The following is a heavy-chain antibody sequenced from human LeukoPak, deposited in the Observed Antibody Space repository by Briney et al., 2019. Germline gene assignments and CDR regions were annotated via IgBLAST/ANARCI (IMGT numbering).Heavy chain of an antibody. D-gene: IGHD3-10*01. V-gene: IGHV6-1*01. CDR3: ARAVRAKENYYYYYMDV. CDR1: GDSVSSNSAA. J-gene: IGHJ6*03. CDR2: TYYRSKWYN. Sequence: SQTLSLTCAISGDSVSSNSAAWNWIRQPPSRGLEWLGRTYYRSKWYNDYAVSVKSRITINPDTSKNQFSLQLNSVTPEDTAVYYCARAVRAKENYYYYYMDVWGKGTTVTISS.